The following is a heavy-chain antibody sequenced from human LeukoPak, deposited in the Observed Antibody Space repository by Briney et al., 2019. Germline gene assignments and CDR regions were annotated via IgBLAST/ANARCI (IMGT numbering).Heavy chain of an antibody. CDR3: AHSLSFGELFWVEFRNWFDR. D-gene: IGHD3-10*01. Sequence: ETGPTLAIPRQTLTLTFTFYGFTFSTSAVGKGRNRQPPVKALEWLTYISWNDDQRYSPSLKSRLTITKDTPKNQVVLTMTNMGPVDTATYYCAHSLSFGELFWVEFRNWFDRWGQGTLVTVSA. CDR2: ISWNDDQ. V-gene: IGHV2-5*01. J-gene: IGHJ5*02. CDR1: GFTFSTSAVG.